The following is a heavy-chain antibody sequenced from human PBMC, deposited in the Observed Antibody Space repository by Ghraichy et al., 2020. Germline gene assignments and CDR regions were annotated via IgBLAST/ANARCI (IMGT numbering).Heavy chain of an antibody. D-gene: IGHD1-1*01. J-gene: IGHJ4*02. V-gene: IGHV3-48*01. CDR2: ISASSSSI. CDR3: ASLEWGPNY. Sequence: GESLNISCAASGFTFSIHDMNLVRQAPGKGLQWVSYISASSSSIYYADSVEGRFTISRDNANNLMYLQMNTLRAEDTAVYYCASLEWGPNYWGKGTLVTGAS. CDR1: GFTFSIHD.